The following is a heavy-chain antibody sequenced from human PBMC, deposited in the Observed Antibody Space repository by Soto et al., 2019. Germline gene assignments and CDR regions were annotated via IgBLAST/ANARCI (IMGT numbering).Heavy chain of an antibody. D-gene: IGHD2-15*01. CDR1: GGTFSSYT. Sequence: QVQLVQSGAEVKKPGSSVEVSCKASGGTFSSYTISWVRQAPGQGLEWMGRIIPILGIANYAQKFQGRVTITADKSTSTAYMELSSLRSEDTAVSYCARDRSASDWGQGTLVTVSS. CDR2: IIPILGIA. J-gene: IGHJ4*02. V-gene: IGHV1-69*08. CDR3: ARDRSASD.